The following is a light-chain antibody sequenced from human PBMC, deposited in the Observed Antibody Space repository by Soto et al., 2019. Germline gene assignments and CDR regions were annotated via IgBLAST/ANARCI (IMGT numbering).Light chain of an antibody. Sequence: QLVLTQSPSASAFLGASVKLTCTLSSGHSSYAIAWHQQQPEKGPRYLMKLNSDGSHSKGDGIPDRFSGSSSGAERYLTISSLQSEDEADYYCQTWGTGSVVFGGGTKVTVL. V-gene: IGLV4-69*01. CDR2: LNSDGSH. CDR1: SGHSSYA. CDR3: QTWGTGSVV. J-gene: IGLJ2*01.